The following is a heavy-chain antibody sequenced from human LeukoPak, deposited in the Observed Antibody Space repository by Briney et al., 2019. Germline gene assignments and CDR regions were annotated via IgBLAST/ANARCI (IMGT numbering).Heavy chain of an antibody. Sequence: AETLCLSCAVSGGSISIYFWSWIRQSPEKGLEWVCYVYYTGSTNYYPSLVSRVTISEDTSNNQFSQNLRSVTAADTAVYYCARAMTLGPYFFDYWGQGTLVTVSS. CDR2: VYYTGST. CDR1: GGSISIYF. CDR3: ARAMTLGPYFFDY. D-gene: IGHD6-6*01. J-gene: IGHJ4*02. V-gene: IGHV4-59*01.